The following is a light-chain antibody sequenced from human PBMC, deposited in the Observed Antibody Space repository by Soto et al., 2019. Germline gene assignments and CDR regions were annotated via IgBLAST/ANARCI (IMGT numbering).Light chain of an antibody. CDR1: QSISKW. J-gene: IGKJ1*01. CDR3: QQYNSYPRA. V-gene: IGKV1-5*01. Sequence: DIQMTQSPSTLSASVGATVTITCRASQSISKWVAWYQQKPGKAPKVLIWDASSLQRGVPSRFSGSGYGTEFTFTISSLQPYDFATYYSQQYNSYPRAFGQGT. CDR2: DAS.